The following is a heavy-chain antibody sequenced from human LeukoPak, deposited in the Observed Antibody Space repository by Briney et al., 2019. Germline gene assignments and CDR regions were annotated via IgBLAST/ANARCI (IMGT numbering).Heavy chain of an antibody. J-gene: IGHJ4*02. Sequence: PSETLSLTCTVSGGSISSYYWSWIRQPPGKGLEWIGYIYYSGSTNYNPSLKSRVTISVDTSKNQFSLKLSSVTAADTAVYYCARVQAYGGKGYFDYWGQGTLVTVTS. CDR2: IYYSGST. D-gene: IGHD4-23*01. CDR3: ARVQAYGGKGYFDY. V-gene: IGHV4-59*01. CDR1: GGSISSYY.